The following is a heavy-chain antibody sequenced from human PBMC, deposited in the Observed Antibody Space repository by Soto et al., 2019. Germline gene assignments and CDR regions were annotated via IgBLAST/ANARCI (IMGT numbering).Heavy chain of an antibody. Sequence: AGGSLRLSCAASGFPFRSSWMDWVRQAPGKGLEWVANINQDGSQTYYVDSVEGRFTVSRDNAENSLYLQMDSLRVEDTAVYYCSWSLNYWGLGTLVTVSS. CDR2: INQDGSQT. CDR3: SWSLNY. CDR1: GFPFRSSW. V-gene: IGHV3-7*01. D-gene: IGHD3-3*01. J-gene: IGHJ4*02.